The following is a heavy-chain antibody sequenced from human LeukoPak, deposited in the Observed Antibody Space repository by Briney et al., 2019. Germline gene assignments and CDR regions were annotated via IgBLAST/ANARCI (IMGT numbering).Heavy chain of an antibody. CDR1: GFTFNTYG. J-gene: IGHJ4*02. V-gene: IGHV3-23*01. CDR2: VSGSGSTT. Sequence: PGGSLRLSCAASGFTFNTYGMNWVRQAPGKGLEWVSAVSGSGSTTYYARSVKGRFTVSRDNSKNTLYLQMNSLRVDDMAVYYCAKSLDYGGNRARLDFWGQGTLVTVSS. CDR3: AKSLDYGGNRARLDF. D-gene: IGHD4-23*01.